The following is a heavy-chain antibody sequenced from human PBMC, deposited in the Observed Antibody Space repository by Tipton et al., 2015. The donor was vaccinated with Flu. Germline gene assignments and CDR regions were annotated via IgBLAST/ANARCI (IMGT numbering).Heavy chain of an antibody. CDR3: AKGGYDFWSGYYPYYYYYMDV. V-gene: IGHV3-23*01. D-gene: IGHD3-3*01. Sequence: SLRLSCAASGFTFSSYAMSWVRQAPGRGLEWVSAISGSGGSTYYADSMKGRFTISRDNSKNTLYLQMNSLRAEDTAVYYCAKGGYDFWSGYYPYYYYYMDVWGKGTTVTVSS. J-gene: IGHJ6*03. CDR1: GFTFSSYA. CDR2: ISGSGGST.